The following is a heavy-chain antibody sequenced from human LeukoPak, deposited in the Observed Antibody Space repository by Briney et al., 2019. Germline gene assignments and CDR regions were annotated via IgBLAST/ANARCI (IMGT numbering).Heavy chain of an antibody. J-gene: IGHJ4*02. D-gene: IGHD3-22*01. V-gene: IGHV1-18*01. CDR2: ISAYNGNT. CDR1: GYTFTSYG. Sequence: ASVKVSCKASGYTFTSYGFSWVRQAPGQGLEWMGWISAYNGNTKYAQKLQGRVTMTTDTSTSTSYVELRSLRFDDTAVYYCARDSYDSSGNYLDYWGQGTLVTVSS. CDR3: ARDSYDSSGNYLDY.